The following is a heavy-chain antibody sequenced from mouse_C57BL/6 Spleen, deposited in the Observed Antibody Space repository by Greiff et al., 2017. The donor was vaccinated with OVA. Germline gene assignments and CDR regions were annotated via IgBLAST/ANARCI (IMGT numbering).Heavy chain of an antibody. CDR3: AREAYYSNRDY. D-gene: IGHD2-5*01. CDR2: INPNNGGT. V-gene: IGHV1-26*01. J-gene: IGHJ2*01. CDR1: GYTFTDYY. Sequence: EVQLQQSGPELVKPGASVKISCKASGYTFTDYYMNWVKQSHGKSLEWIGDINPNNGGTSYNQKFKGKATLTVDKSSSTAYMELRSLTSEDSAVYYCAREAYYSNRDYWGQGTTLTVSS.